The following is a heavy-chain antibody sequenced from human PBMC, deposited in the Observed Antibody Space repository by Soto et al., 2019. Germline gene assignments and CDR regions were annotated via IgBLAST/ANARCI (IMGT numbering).Heavy chain of an antibody. CDR2: IKQDGSEK. V-gene: IGHV3-7*01. CDR3: ARVYYDYIWGSYPLVY. D-gene: IGHD3-16*02. J-gene: IGHJ4*02. CDR1: GFTFSSHW. Sequence: GGALRLSCAASGFTFSSHWMSWVRQAPGKGLEWLASIKQDGSEKHYVDSVKGRFTISRDNAKNSLYLQMNSLRVEDTAVYYCARVYYDYIWGSYPLVYWGQGTLVTVSS.